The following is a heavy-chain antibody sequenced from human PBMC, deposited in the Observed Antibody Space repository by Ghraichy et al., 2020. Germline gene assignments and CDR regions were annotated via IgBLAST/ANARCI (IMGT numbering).Heavy chain of an antibody. Sequence: SETLSLTCAVYGGSFSGYYWSWIRQPPGKGLEWIGEINHSGSTNYNPSLKSRVTISVDTSKNRFSLKLSSVTAADTAVYYCARGVPGVLRYFDWFDYWGQGTLVTVSS. CDR2: INHSGST. D-gene: IGHD3-9*01. V-gene: IGHV4-34*01. CDR3: ARGVPGVLRYFDWFDY. J-gene: IGHJ5*01. CDR1: GGSFSGYY.